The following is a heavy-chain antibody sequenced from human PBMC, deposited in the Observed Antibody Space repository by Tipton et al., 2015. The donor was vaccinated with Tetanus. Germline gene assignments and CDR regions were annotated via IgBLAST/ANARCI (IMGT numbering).Heavy chain of an antibody. Sequence: LRLSCTVSGDSITSFYWSWIRQPPGKGLEWIGYIFYGGTTNYNPSLKSRVTISLDTSKNQFSLQLSSVTAADTAVYFCARTPDYYYGMDVWGQGTTVTVSS. CDR3: ARTPDYYYGMDV. J-gene: IGHJ6*02. V-gene: IGHV4-59*12. CDR2: IFYGGTT. CDR1: GDSITSFY.